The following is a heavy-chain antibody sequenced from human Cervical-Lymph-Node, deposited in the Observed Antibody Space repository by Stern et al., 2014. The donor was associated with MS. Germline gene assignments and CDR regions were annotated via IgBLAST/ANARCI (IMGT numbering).Heavy chain of an antibody. CDR1: GYTFTNYA. V-gene: IGHV1-18*01. Sequence: VQLVESGAEVKKPGASVKVSCKASGYTFTNYAISWVRQAPGQGLEWMGWIGTNRGNTNCAQRFQGRVTLATDTSTSTVYMELRSLRSDDTAMYYCRAGADAFDVWGQGTMVTVSS. J-gene: IGHJ3*01. CDR3: RAGADAFDV. CDR2: IGTNRGNT. D-gene: IGHD6-13*01.